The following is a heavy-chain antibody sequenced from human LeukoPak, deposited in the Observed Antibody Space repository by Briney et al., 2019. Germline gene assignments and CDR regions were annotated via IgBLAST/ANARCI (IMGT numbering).Heavy chain of an antibody. CDR2: ISSTSSNI. J-gene: IGHJ4*02. CDR1: GFTFSIYT. D-gene: IGHD2-15*01. CDR3: AKDASRWSPDPFDY. V-gene: IGHV3-21*01. Sequence: KAGGSLRLSCAASGFTFSIYTMNWVRQAPGKGLEWVSSISSTSSNIYYSDSVKGRFTISRDNAKNSLYLQMNNLRAEDTGVYYCAKDASRWSPDPFDYWGQGAPVTVSS.